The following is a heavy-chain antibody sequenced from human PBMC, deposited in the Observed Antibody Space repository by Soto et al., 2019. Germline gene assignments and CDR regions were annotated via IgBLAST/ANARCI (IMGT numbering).Heavy chain of an antibody. CDR3: ARDQRGSSSSWYEDYYYYYGMDV. J-gene: IGHJ6*02. D-gene: IGHD6-13*01. Sequence: SSETLSLTCTVSGGSISSGGYYWSWIRQHPGKGLEWIGYIYYSGSTYYNPSLKSRVTISVDTSKNQFSLKLSSVTAADTAVYYCARDQRGSSSSWYEDYYYYYGMDVWGQGTTVTVSS. V-gene: IGHV4-31*02. CDR1: GGSISSGGYY. CDR2: IYYSGST.